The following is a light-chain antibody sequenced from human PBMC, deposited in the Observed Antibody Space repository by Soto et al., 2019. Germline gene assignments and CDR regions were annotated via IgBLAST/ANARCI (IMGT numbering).Light chain of an antibody. CDR1: HTISSSY. V-gene: IGKV3-20*01. CDR3: QQYDSSPRT. CDR2: AIS. Sequence: ENVLTQSPGTLSLSPGQRATLSCRASHTISSSYLAWYQQKPGQAPRLLIYAISDRATGVPDRFRGSGSGTDFTLTITRLEPEDFAVYFCQQYDSSPRTFGQGTK. J-gene: IGKJ1*01.